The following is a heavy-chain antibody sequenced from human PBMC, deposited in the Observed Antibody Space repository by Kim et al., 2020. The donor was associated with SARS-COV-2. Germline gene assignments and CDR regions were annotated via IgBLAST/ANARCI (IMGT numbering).Heavy chain of an antibody. CDR1: GFTFSSYG. CDR3: AKLGIAAAGDFDY. J-gene: IGHJ4*02. D-gene: IGHD6-13*01. Sequence: GGSLRLSCAASGFTFSSYGMHWVRQAPGKGLEWVAVISYDGSNKYYADSVKGRFTISRDNSKNTLYLQMNSLRAEDTAVYYCAKLGIAAAGDFDYWGQGT. V-gene: IGHV3-30*18. CDR2: ISYDGSNK.